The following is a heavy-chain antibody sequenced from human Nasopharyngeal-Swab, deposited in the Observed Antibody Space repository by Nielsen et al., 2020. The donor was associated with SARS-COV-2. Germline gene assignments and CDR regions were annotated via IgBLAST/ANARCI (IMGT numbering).Heavy chain of an antibody. Sequence: SETLSLTCTLSGASISGHHWSWIRQPPGKGLEWIGYVSYSGKTNYNPSLNSRVTISADNSKNQFSLELGSVTAADTAVYYCAREEYYYDSSGNYYRAFDNWGQGTLVSVSS. CDR1: GASISGHH. CDR2: VSYSGKT. J-gene: IGHJ4*02. V-gene: IGHV4-59*11. D-gene: IGHD3-22*01. CDR3: AREEYYYDSSGNYYRAFDN.